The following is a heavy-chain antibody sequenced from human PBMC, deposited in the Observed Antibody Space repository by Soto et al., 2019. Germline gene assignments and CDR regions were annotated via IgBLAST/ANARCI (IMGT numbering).Heavy chain of an antibody. J-gene: IGHJ6*02. CDR1: GFTFSSYG. Sequence: QVQLVESGGGVVQPGRSLRLSCAASGFTFSSYGMHWVRQAPGKGLEWVAVIWYDGSNKYYADSVKGRFTISRDNSKNTLYLQMNSLRAEDTAVYYCARDGSIAARYGYYGMDVWGQGTTVTVSS. CDR3: ARDGSIAARYGYYGMDV. CDR2: IWYDGSNK. D-gene: IGHD6-6*01. V-gene: IGHV3-33*01.